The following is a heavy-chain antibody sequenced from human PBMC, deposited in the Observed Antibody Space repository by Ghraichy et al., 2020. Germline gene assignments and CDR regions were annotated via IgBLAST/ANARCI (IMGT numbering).Heavy chain of an antibody. J-gene: IGHJ4*02. CDR3: AKDSEWELQSNYFDY. CDR1: GFTFSSYG. D-gene: IGHD1-26*01. CDR2: ISYDGSNK. Sequence: GGSLRLSCAASGFTFSSYGMHWVRQAPGKGLEWVAVISYDGSNKYYADSVKGRFTISRDNSKNTLYLQMNSLRAEDTAVYYCAKDSEWELQSNYFDYWGQGTLVTVSS. V-gene: IGHV3-30*18.